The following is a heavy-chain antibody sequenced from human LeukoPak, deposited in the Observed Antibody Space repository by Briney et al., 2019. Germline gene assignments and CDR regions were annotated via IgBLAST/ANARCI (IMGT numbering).Heavy chain of an antibody. CDR3: ARESPNGDWNI. J-gene: IGHJ4*02. CDR1: GDSINNFY. CDR2: IYSSGST. V-gene: IGHV4-4*07. Sequence: SETPSLPCTVSGDSINNFYYIWIRQPAGKGPEWIGRIYSSGSTNYNASLKSRVTMSVDASKNQFSLQLTSVSAADTAVYYCARESPNGDWNIWGQGILVTVSS. D-gene: IGHD2-21*01.